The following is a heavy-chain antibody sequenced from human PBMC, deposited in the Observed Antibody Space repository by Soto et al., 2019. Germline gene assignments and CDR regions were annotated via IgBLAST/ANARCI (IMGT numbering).Heavy chain of an antibody. CDR2: VYYTGST. Sequence: KPSETLSLTCSVSGGSISGSYWSWIRQSPGKGLERLGYVYYTGSTNYSPSLRSRVSISVDTSKNEFSLRLSSVTAADTAVYFCARSVAVPGAHIDYWGQGTQVTVSS. V-gene: IGHV4-59*01. CDR3: ARSVAVPGAHIDY. D-gene: IGHD6-19*01. J-gene: IGHJ4*02. CDR1: GGSISGSY.